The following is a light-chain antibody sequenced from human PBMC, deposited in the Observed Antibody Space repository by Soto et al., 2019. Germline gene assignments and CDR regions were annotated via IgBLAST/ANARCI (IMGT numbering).Light chain of an antibody. CDR2: EVT. CDR3: SSYTSSSTLEV. V-gene: IGLV2-14*01. J-gene: IGLJ2*01. CDR1: SSDVGGYNY. Sequence: QSVLTQPASVSGSPGQSITISCTGTSSDVGGYNYVSWYQLHPGKAPKLMIYEVTTRPSGISSRFSGSKSGNTASLTISGLQAEDEADYYCSSYTSSSTLEVFGGGTKLTVL.